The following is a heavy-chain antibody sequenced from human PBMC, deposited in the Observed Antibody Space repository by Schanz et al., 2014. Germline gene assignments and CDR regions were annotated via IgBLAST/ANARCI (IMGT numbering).Heavy chain of an antibody. D-gene: IGHD2-15*01. CDR3: AKARRKSKCSGGRCFHYAYDGMDA. Sequence: EGQLLESGGGLIQPGGSLRLSCAASGFTFSSYAMSWVRQAPGQGLEWVSTISASGGSTYYADSVKGRFTISRDNSKNILYLQMNSLRAEDTAVYYCAKARRKSKCSGGRCFHYAYDGMDAWGQGTTVTVSS. CDR1: GFTFSSYA. V-gene: IGHV3-23*01. J-gene: IGHJ6*02. CDR2: ISASGGST.